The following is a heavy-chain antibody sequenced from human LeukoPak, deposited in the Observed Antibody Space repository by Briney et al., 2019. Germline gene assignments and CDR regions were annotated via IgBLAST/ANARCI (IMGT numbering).Heavy chain of an antibody. D-gene: IGHD3-22*01. CDR1: GGSIRSYY. CDR3: ARHGDYYDGAFDI. J-gene: IGHJ3*02. V-gene: IGHV4-59*08. Sequence: SETLSLTCTVSGGSIRSYYWSWIRQPPGKGLEWIGYIYYSGSTNYNPSLKSRVTISVDTSKNQFSLKLSSVTAADTAVYYCARHGDYYDGAFDIWGQGTMVTVSS. CDR2: IYYSGST.